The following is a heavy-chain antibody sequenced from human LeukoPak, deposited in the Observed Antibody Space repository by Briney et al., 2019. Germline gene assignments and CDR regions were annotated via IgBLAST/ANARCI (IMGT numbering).Heavy chain of an antibody. CDR3: VKDPNYDNSGYYYAH. CDR2: ISGGSERT. V-gene: IGHV3-23*01. CDR1: GFTFAAYA. Sequence: GGSLRLSCAASGFTFAAYAMTWVRQAPGKGLEWVSAISGGSERTHYADSVQGRFTVSRDNVKNMVYLQMNSLRAADTALYFCVKDPNYDNSGYYYAHWGQGTQVIVSS. J-gene: IGHJ4*02. D-gene: IGHD3-22*01.